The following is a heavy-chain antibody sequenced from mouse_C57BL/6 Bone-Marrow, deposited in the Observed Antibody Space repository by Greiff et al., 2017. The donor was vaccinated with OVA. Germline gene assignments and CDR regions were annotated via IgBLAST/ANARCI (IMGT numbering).Heavy chain of an antibody. CDR3: ARQLLLRYKGYFDV. Sequence: DVQLVESGGGLVKPGGSLKLSCAASGFTFSDYGMHWVRQAPEKGLEWVAYISSGSSTIYYADTVKGRFTISRDNAKNTLFLQMTSLRSEDTAMYYCARQLLLRYKGYFDVWGTGTTVTVSS. CDR2: ISSGSSTI. D-gene: IGHD1-1*01. J-gene: IGHJ1*03. V-gene: IGHV5-17*01. CDR1: GFTFSDYG.